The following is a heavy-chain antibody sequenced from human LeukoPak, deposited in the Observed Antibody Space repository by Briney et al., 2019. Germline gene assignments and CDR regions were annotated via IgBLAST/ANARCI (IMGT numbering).Heavy chain of an antibody. CDR1: GFIFSTYA. CDR3: ARDLDDFQVMDV. Sequence: GGSLRLSCAASGFIFSTYAMSWVRQAPGEGLEWVSTISGSGDSTYYAASVKGRFTISRDNSKNTLYLQMNSLRAEDTAVYYCARDLDDFQVMDVWGKGTTVTVSS. CDR2: ISGSGDST. D-gene: IGHD3-3*01. J-gene: IGHJ6*03. V-gene: IGHV3-23*01.